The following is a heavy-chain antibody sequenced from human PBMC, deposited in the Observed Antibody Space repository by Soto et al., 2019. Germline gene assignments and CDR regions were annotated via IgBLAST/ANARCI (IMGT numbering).Heavy chain of an antibody. CDR2: INHSGST. Sequence: QVQLQQWGAGLLKPSETLSLTCAVYGGSFSGYYWSWIRQPPGKGLEWIGEINHSGSTNYNPSLKSRVTISVDTSKNQFPRMRSSVTAADTAVYYCARRLRITMIAIALDYWGQGTLVTVSS. J-gene: IGHJ4*02. D-gene: IGHD3-22*01. V-gene: IGHV4-34*01. CDR1: GGSFSGYY. CDR3: ARRLRITMIAIALDY.